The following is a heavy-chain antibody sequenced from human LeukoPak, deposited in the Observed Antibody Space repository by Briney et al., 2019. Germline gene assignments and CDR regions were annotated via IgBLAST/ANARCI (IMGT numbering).Heavy chain of an antibody. Sequence: PGGSLRLSCAASGITFSSYWMHWVRQAPGNGLVWVSRITSDGSNTNYADSVKGRFTISRDNAKNTLYLQMNSLRAEDTALYYCARESKTEPPAFDIWGHGKMVTVSS. CDR1: GITFSSYW. CDR2: ITSDGSNT. V-gene: IGHV3-74*01. J-gene: IGHJ3*02. CDR3: ARESKTEPPAFDI. D-gene: IGHD1-14*01.